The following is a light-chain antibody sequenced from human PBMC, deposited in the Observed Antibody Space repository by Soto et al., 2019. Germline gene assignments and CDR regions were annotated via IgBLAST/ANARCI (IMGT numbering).Light chain of an antibody. CDR3: QQRSNGPLFT. Sequence: EIVLTQSPATLSLSPGERAALYCRASQSIGGNLAWYQQKPGQAPRLLIYDASNRATGIPARFSGKGSGTDFTLTISSLEPEDFAVYYCQQRSNGPLFTFGPGTKVDIK. J-gene: IGKJ3*01. V-gene: IGKV3-11*01. CDR2: DAS. CDR1: QSIGGN.